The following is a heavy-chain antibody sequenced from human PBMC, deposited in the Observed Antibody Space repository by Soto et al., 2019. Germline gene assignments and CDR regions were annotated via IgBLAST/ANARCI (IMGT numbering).Heavy chain of an antibody. J-gene: IGHJ5*02. CDR3: AQGNVDYSRPTVGWFDP. D-gene: IGHD6-13*01. V-gene: IGHV2-5*02. CDR2: IYWDDHK. CDR1: GFSLSTPGVG. Sequence: QITLKESGPTPVAPTQTLTLTCTVSGFSLSTPGVGVGWIRQPPGKALECLALIYWDDHKSYSPSLKSRLTISRDTSKSQVVLTLTNMDPVDAAIYYCAQGNVDYSRPTVGWFDPWGQGMQVTVSS.